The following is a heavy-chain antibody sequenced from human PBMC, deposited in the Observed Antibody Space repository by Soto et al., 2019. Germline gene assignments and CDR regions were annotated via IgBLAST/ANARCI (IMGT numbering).Heavy chain of an antibody. J-gene: IGHJ4*02. Sequence: GGSLRLSCSASGFIFSNFIMYWVRQAPGKGLEYVSDVHGSGTNTYYTDSVKGRFTISRDNSKNTLYLQMSSLRAEDTATYYCAKRMAAAGTNYYFDYWGQGTQVTVSS. CDR1: GFIFSNFI. D-gene: IGHD6-13*01. V-gene: IGHV3-64D*08. CDR3: AKRMAAAGTNYYFDY. CDR2: VHGSGTNT.